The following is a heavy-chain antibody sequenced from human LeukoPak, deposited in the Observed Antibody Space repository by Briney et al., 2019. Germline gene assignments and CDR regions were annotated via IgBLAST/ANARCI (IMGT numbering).Heavy chain of an antibody. CDR2: INQDGSEK. V-gene: IGHV3-7*04. CDR3: ARDRSYYKYLEY. CDR1: GFTFSSYW. D-gene: IGHD3-10*01. J-gene: IGHJ4*02. Sequence: GGSLRLSCAASGFTFSSYWMSWVRQAPGQGLEWVANINQDGSEKYYVDSVKGRFTISRDNAKNSLYLQMNTLRAEDTAVYYCARDRSYYKYLEYWGQGTPVTVSS.